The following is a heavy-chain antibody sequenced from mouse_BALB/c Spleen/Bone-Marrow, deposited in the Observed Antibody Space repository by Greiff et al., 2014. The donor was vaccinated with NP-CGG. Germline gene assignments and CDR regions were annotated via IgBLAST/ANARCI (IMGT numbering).Heavy chain of an antibody. CDR3: ARFAIYYSNYGAMDY. Sequence: DLVKPGASVKLSCKASGYTFTSYWINWIKQRPGQGLEWIGRIAPGNGSTYYNEMFKGKATLTVDTSSSTAYIQLSSLSSEDSAVYFCARFAIYYSNYGAMDYWGQGTSDTVSS. CDR2: IAPGNGST. D-gene: IGHD2-5*01. V-gene: IGHV1S41*01. J-gene: IGHJ4*01. CDR1: GYTFTSYW.